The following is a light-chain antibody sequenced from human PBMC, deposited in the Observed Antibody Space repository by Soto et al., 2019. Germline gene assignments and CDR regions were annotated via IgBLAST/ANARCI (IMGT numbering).Light chain of an antibody. J-gene: IGKJ5*01. CDR3: QQYNSWPPYT. V-gene: IGKV3-15*01. CDR1: QSVGSN. CDR2: GAS. Sequence: EIVLTQSPATLSLSPGARATLSCRVSQSVGSNLAWYQQKPGQAPRLLIYGASTRATGTPARFSGSGSGTEFTLTISSLQSEDFAVYYCQQYNSWPPYTFGQGTRLEIK.